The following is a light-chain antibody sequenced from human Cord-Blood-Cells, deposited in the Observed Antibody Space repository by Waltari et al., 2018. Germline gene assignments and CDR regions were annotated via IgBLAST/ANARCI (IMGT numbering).Light chain of an antibody. CDR2: DVS. CDR1: SSDVGGSNY. CDR3: SSYTSSSTYV. Sequence: QSALTQPASVSGSRGQSSTISSRGTSSDVGGSNYVSWYQQHPGKAPKLMIYDVSNRPSGVYNRFSGCKSGNTASVTISGLQAEDEADYYCSSYTSSSTYVFGTGTKVTVL. V-gene: IGLV2-14*01. J-gene: IGLJ1*01.